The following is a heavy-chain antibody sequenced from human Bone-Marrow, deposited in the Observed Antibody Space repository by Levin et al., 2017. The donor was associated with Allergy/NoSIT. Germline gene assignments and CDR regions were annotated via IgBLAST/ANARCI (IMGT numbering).Heavy chain of an antibody. V-gene: IGHV3-30-3*01. Sequence: GGSLRLSCAASGFTFSSYAMHWVRQAPGKGLEWVAVISYDGSNKYYADSVKGRFTISRDNSKNTLYLQMNSLRAEDTAVYYCARDTRGSPAAIARPKAWYFDLWGRGTLVTVSS. J-gene: IGHJ2*01. CDR2: ISYDGSNK. CDR3: ARDTRGSPAAIARPKAWYFDL. CDR1: GFTFSSYA. D-gene: IGHD2-2*02.